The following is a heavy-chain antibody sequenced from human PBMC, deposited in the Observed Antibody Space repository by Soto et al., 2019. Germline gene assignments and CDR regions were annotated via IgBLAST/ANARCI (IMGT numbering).Heavy chain of an antibody. J-gene: IGHJ6*03. V-gene: IGHV4-34*01. D-gene: IGHD2-15*01. CDR3: ARQGTVAYYYYYMEV. CDR1: GGYFSGDY. Sequence: SETLSLTCAVYGGYFSGDYGSWIRQPPGKGLEWIGEIYDSGSTYYNPSLKSRVTISVDTSKNQFSLKLSSVTAADTAVYYCARQGTVAYYYYYMEVWGKGTTVTVSS. CDR2: IYDSGST.